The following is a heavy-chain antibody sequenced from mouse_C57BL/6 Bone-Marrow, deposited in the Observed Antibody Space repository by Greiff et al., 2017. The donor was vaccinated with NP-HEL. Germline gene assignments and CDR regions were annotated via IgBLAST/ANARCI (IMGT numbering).Heavy chain of an antibody. CDR2: IDPSDSYT. Sequence: VQLQQPGAELVKPGASVKLSCKASGYTFTSYWMQWVKQRPGQGLEWIGEIDPSDSYTNYNQKFKGKATLTVDTSSSTAYMQLSSLTSEDSAVYYCNYYGSSSRFDYWGQGTTLTVSS. CDR1: GYTFTSYW. D-gene: IGHD1-1*01. J-gene: IGHJ2*01. CDR3: NYYGSSSRFDY. V-gene: IGHV1-50*01.